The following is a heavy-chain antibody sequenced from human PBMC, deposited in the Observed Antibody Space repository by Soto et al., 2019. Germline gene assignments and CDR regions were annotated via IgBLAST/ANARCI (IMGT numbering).Heavy chain of an antibody. CDR1: GYTFTTYD. D-gene: IGHD1-26*01. J-gene: IGHJ4*02. V-gene: IGHV1-8*01. CDR3: AREEGALDY. CDR2: MRPNDGYA. Sequence: ASVKVSCKASGYTFTTYDFNWVRQATGQGLEWMGYMRPNDGYAAYAQKFEGRVTMTRNTSISTAYMELNSLRSEDTAVYYFAREEGALDYWVQVTMVTVSS.